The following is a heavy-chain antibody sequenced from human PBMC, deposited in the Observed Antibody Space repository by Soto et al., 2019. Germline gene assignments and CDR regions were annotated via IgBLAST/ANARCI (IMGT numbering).Heavy chain of an antibody. CDR2: ISYDGNNK. V-gene: IGHV3-30-3*01. CDR1: GFTFSSYA. Sequence: QVQLVDSGGGVVQPGRSLRLSCAASGFTFSSYAMHWVRQAPGKGLEWVAVISYDGNNKYYSDSVKGRFTISRDNSKNTRSLQMNSLRSEDRAVYYCALVGTLFRGTDYFDSRGQGTLVIVSS. D-gene: IGHD6-19*01. J-gene: IGHJ4*02. CDR3: ALVGTLFRGTDYFDS.